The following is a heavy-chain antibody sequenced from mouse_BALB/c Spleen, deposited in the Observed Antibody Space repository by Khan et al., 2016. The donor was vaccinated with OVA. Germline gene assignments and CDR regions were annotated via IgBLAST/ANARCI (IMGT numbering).Heavy chain of an antibody. CDR3: ARGNYYGYYFDY. J-gene: IGHJ2*01. CDR2: ISYSGGT. Sequence: VQLKESGPGLVKPSQSLFLTCTVTGYSITSGYAWNWIRQFPGNKLEWMGYISYSGGTSYNPSLKSRISITRDTSKNQFFLQLNSVTTEDTATYYCARGNYYGYYFDYWGQGTPLTVSS. V-gene: IGHV3-2*02. D-gene: IGHD1-1*01. CDR1: GYSITSGYA.